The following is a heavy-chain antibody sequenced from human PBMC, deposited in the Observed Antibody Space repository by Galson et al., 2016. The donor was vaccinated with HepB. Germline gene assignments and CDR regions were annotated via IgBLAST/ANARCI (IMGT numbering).Heavy chain of an antibody. Sequence: SLRLSCAASGFTVSSNYMSWVRQAPGKGLEWVSVIYSGGSTYYADSVKGRFTISRDNSKNTLSLQMNSLRAEDTAVDYCARESRMVRGVITYFFDYGGQGTLVTVSS. CDR2: IYSGGST. CDR1: GFTVSSNY. CDR3: ARESRMVRGVITYFFDY. D-gene: IGHD3-10*01. J-gene: IGHJ4*02. V-gene: IGHV3-53*01.